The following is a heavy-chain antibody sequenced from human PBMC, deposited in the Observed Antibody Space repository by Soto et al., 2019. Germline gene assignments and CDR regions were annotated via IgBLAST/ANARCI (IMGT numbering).Heavy chain of an antibody. D-gene: IGHD3-16*02. V-gene: IGHV3-30*04. Sequence: QVQLEESGGGVVQPGRSLRLSCAASGFSFSRHTMNWIRQAPGKGLEWVASISYDGTNKYYADSVKGRFTISRDNSTNTISVQMGSLRAEHTAVYYCAKDPVRLGEFSLLAYFYYWGQGTLVTVSS. CDR1: GFSFSRHT. J-gene: IGHJ4*02. CDR3: AKDPVRLGEFSLLAYFYY. CDR2: ISYDGTNK.